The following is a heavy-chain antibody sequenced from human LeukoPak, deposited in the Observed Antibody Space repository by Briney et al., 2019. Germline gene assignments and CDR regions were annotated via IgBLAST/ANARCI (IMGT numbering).Heavy chain of an antibody. CDR2: IHYSGNA. D-gene: IGHD6-13*01. CDR1: GGSISSSDYY. V-gene: IGHV4-39*01. CDR3: ARGRYSSSWSAFGV. J-gene: IGHJ3*01. Sequence: SETLSLTCTASGGSISSSDYYWAWIRQPPGKGLEWIGSIHYSGNAYYNASLKSRVTISVDTSKNQYSLKLTSVTAADTAVFYCARGRYSSSWSAFGVWGQGTMLTVSS.